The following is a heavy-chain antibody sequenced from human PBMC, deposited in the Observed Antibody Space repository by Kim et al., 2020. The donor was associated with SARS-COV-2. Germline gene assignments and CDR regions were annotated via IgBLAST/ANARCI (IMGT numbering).Heavy chain of an antibody. J-gene: IGHJ4*02. D-gene: IGHD3-10*01. Sequence: AHSVRGPFTISRDNTKNTLFLQMDSLRVDDTAVYYCAKDLLYVPGRGYFDSWGQGVVVTVSS. CDR3: AKDLLYVPGRGYFDS. V-gene: IGHV3-23*01.